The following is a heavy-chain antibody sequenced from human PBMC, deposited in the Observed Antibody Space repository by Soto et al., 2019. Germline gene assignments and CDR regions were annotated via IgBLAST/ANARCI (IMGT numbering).Heavy chain of an antibody. CDR3: ARDQLEGNWFDP. J-gene: IGHJ5*02. V-gene: IGHV4-30-2*01. Sequence: QLQLQESGSGLVRPSQTLSLTCAVSGGSISSGGYSWNWIRQPPGKGLEWIGYIYHSGSTLYNPSRKSRVTIPVDKSTNQFSLKLTSVTAADTAVYYCARDQLEGNWFDPWGQGTLVTVSS. D-gene: IGHD1-1*01. CDR1: GGSISSGGYS. CDR2: IYHSGST.